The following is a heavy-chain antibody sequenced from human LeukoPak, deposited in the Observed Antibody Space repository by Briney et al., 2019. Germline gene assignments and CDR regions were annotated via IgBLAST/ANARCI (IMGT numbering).Heavy chain of an antibody. J-gene: IGHJ6*02. V-gene: IGHV3-21*01. Sequence: NPGGSLRLSCAASGFTFSSYSMNWVRQAPGKGLEWVSSISSSSSYIYYADSVKGRFTISRDNAKNSLYLQMNSLRAEDTAVYYCARDTWELLVLELGYYYYYYGMDVWGQGTTVTVSS. CDR2: ISSSSSYI. D-gene: IGHD1-26*01. CDR1: GFTFSSYS. CDR3: ARDTWELLVLELGYYYYYYGMDV.